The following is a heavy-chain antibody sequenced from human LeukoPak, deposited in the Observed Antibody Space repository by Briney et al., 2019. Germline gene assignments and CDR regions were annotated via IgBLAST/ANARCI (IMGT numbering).Heavy chain of an antibody. J-gene: IGHJ4*02. Sequence: GGSLRLSCAASGFTFSSYGMSWVRQAPGKGLEWVSAISGSGGSTYYADSVKGRFTISRDNSKNTLYLQMNSLRAEDTAVYYCARDWFHAIDYWGQGALVTVSS. D-gene: IGHD2/OR15-2a*01. V-gene: IGHV3-23*01. CDR3: ARDWFHAIDY. CDR1: GFTFSSYG. CDR2: ISGSGGST.